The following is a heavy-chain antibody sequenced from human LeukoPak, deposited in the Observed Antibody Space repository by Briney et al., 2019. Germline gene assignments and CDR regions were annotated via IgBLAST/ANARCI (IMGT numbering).Heavy chain of an antibody. CDR2: ISSNGGST. J-gene: IGHJ4*02. V-gene: IGHV3-64D*09. Sequence: GGSLRLSCSASGFTFSSSAMHWVRQAPGRGLEYVSAISSNGGSTYHADSVKGRFTISRDNSKNTLYLQMSSLRAEDTAVYYCVKDLSTRALTTGDYWGQGTLVTVSS. CDR1: GFTFSSSA. CDR3: VKDLSTRALTTGDY. D-gene: IGHD5/OR15-5a*01.